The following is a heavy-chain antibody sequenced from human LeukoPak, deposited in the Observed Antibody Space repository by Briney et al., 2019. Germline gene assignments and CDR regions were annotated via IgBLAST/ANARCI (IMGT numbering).Heavy chain of an antibody. CDR1: GFTFSSYA. V-gene: IGHV3-30-3*01. D-gene: IGHD3-22*01. CDR3: ARDPYEQYYFDY. Sequence: TGGSLRLSCAASGFTFSSYAMHWVRQAPGKGLEWVAVISYDGSNKYYADSVRGRFTISRDNSKNTLYLQMNSLRAEDTAVYYCARDPYEQYYFDYWGQGTLVTVSS. CDR2: ISYDGSNK. J-gene: IGHJ4*02.